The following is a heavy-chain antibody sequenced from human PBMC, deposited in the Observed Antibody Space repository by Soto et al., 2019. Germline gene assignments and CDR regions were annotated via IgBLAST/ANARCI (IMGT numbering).Heavy chain of an antibody. D-gene: IGHD2-15*01. CDR1: GGSISSYY. V-gene: IGHV4-59*01. J-gene: IGHJ4*01. CDR3: AREGSAALHFDY. CDR2: IYYSGST. Sequence: SETLSLTCTVAGGSISSYYWSWIRQPPGKGLEWIGYIYYSGSTNYNPSLKSRVTISVDTSKNQFSLKLSSVTHADTAVYYCAREGSAALHFDYWAHGTLVTISS.